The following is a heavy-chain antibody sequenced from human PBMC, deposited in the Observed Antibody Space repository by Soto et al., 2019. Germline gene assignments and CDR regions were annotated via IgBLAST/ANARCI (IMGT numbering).Heavy chain of an antibody. CDR2: MNPNSGNT. CDR3: ARGGLRYFVWLLYFDY. Sequence: QVQLVQSGAEVKKPGASVKVSCKASGYTFTSYDINWVRQATGQGLEWMGWMNPNSGNTGYAQRFQGRVTMTRNTSISTAYMELSSLRSEDTAVYYCARGGLRYFVWLLYFDYGGQGTLVTVSS. CDR1: GYTFTSYD. J-gene: IGHJ4*02. D-gene: IGHD3-9*01. V-gene: IGHV1-8*01.